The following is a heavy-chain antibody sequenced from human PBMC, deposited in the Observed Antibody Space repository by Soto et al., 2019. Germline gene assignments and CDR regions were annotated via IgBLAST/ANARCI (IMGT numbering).Heavy chain of an antibody. CDR2: FFIGGNT. J-gene: IGHJ4*02. Sequence: SETLSLTCTVSGGSISSSTYYWGWMRQPPGKGLEWIASFFIGGNTYYNPSLKSRVTTSVDTSKNQFSLKLSSVTAADTAVYFCARLATHTGYLLDFWGQGTLVTVSS. CDR3: ARLATHTGYLLDF. CDR1: GGSISSSTYY. D-gene: IGHD5-12*01. V-gene: IGHV4-39*01.